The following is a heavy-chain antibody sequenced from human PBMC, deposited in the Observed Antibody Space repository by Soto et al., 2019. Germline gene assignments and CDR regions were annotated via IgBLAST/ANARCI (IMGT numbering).Heavy chain of an antibody. V-gene: IGHV4-39*01. CDR2: IHGNGGT. CDR3: ASRYGPSEFDH. Sequence: QLQLEESGPGLVKSSETLSLTCSVSGDSISSSSYYWGWIRQSPGEGLEGIGNIHGNGGTQYNPPLSRRVITSVDTSANQFPLRLTSVTAADTAVYYCASRYGPSEFDHWGQGSLVTVSS. D-gene: IGHD3-9*01. J-gene: IGHJ4*02. CDR1: GDSISSSSYY.